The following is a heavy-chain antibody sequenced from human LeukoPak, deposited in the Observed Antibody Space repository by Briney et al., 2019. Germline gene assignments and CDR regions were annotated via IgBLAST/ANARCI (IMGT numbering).Heavy chain of an antibody. J-gene: IGHJ3*02. D-gene: IGHD6-19*01. CDR1: GGTFSSYA. Sequence: GSSVKVSCKASGGTFSSYAISGVRQAGGQGLEWMGRIIPILGTANYAQKFQGRVTITTDESTSTADMELSSLRSEDTAEYYCARELTVDGTFDAFDIWGQGTMVTVSS. V-gene: IGHV1-69*11. CDR2: IIPILGTA. CDR3: ARELTVDGTFDAFDI.